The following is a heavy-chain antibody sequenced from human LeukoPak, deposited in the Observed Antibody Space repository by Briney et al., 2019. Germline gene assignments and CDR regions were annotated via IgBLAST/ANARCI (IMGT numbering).Heavy chain of an antibody. CDR1: GGTFSSYA. D-gene: IGHD3-3*01. CDR3: AGVTLRFLEWLPKREYYYMDV. V-gene: IGHV1-69*05. CDR2: IIPIFGTA. J-gene: IGHJ6*03. Sequence: SVKVSCKASGGTFSSYAISWVRQAPGQGLEWMGGIIPIFGTANYAQKFQGRVTITTDESTSTAYMELSSLRSEDTAVYYCAGVTLRFLEWLPKREYYYMDVWGKGTTVTVSS.